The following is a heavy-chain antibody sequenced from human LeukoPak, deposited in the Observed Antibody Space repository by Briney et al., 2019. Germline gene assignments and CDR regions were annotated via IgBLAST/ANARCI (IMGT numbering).Heavy chain of an antibody. J-gene: IGHJ6*02. CDR1: GFTFSSYA. V-gene: IGHV3-30-3*01. Sequence: GGSLRLSCAASGFTFSSYAMHWVRQAPGKGLEWVAVISYDGSNKYYADSVKGRFTISRDNSKNTLYLQMNSLRAEDTAVYYCAISGDYYGMDVWGQGTTVTVSS. D-gene: IGHD3-10*01. CDR3: AISGDYYGMDV. CDR2: ISYDGSNK.